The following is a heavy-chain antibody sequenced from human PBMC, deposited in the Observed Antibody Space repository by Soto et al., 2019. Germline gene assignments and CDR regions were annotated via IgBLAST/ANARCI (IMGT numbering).Heavy chain of an antibody. CDR3: ARRGGYYQALDH. CDR2: IYYSGST. V-gene: IGHV4-59*08. CDR1: GGSISSYY. J-gene: IGHJ4*02. D-gene: IGHD3-3*01. Sequence: PSETLSLTCTVSGGSISSYYWSWIRQPPGKGLEWIGYIYYSGSTNYNPSLKSRVTISVDRSKNQVSLNLTSVTAADTAVYFCARRGGYYQALDHWSQGTLVTVSS.